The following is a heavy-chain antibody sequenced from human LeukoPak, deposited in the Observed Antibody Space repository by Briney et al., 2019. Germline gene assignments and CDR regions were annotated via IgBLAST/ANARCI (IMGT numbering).Heavy chain of an antibody. D-gene: IGHD2-2*01. V-gene: IGHV3-21*01. CDR1: GFTFRSYS. J-gene: IGHJ6*02. CDR2: ISSTSSYI. CDR3: ASGLVVVPAATGQGTQFAPVRGRKNYYYYGMDV. Sequence: GGSLRLSCAASGFTFRSYSMNWVRQAPGKGLEWVSSISSTSSYIYYADSVKGRFTISRDNAKNSLYLQMNSLRAEDTAVYYCASGLVVVPAATGQGTQFAPVRGRKNYYYYGMDVWGQGTTVTVSS.